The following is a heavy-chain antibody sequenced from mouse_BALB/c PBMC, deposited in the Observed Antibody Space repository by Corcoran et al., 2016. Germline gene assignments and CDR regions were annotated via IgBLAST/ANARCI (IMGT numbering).Heavy chain of an antibody. CDR3: SSPTTTGWYFDV. CDR2: VNPYNDGT. V-gene: IGHV1S136*01. D-gene: IGHD1-1*01. Sequence: EVQLQQSVPELVKPGASVKMSCKASGYTLTSYVMPWVKQKPGQGLEWIGYVNPYNDGTKYTEKFKGKATLTSDKSSSTAYMELSSLTSEDSAVYDWSSPTTTGWYFDVWGAATTVTVSS. CDR1: GYTLTSYV. J-gene: IGHJ1*01.